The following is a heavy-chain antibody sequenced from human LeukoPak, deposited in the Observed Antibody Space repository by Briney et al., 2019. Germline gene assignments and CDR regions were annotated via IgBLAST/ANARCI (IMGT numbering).Heavy chain of an antibody. D-gene: IGHD5-12*01. V-gene: IGHV3-9*01. CDR2: ISWNSGSI. CDR1: GFTFDDYA. J-gene: IGHJ4*02. CDR3: AKDPPRYSGYDAFDY. Sequence: PGGSLRLSYAASGFTFDDYAMHWVRQAPGKGLEWVSGISWNSGSIGYADSVKGRFTISRDNAKNTLYLQMNSLRAEDTAVYYCAKDPPRYSGYDAFDYWGQGTLVTVSS.